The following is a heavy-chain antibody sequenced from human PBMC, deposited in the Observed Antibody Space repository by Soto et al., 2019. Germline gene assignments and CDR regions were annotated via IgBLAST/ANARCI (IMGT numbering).Heavy chain of an antibody. Sequence: PSETLSLTCTVSGGSISSYYWSWIRQPAGKGLEWIGRIYTSGSTNYNPSLKSRVTMSVDTSKNQFSLKLSSVTAADTAVYYCASFLRDYHDDSAQRTLVIVSS. CDR2: IYTSGST. V-gene: IGHV4-4*07. J-gene: IGHJ4*02. CDR3: ASFLRDYHDD. D-gene: IGHD2-21*01. CDR1: GGSISSYY.